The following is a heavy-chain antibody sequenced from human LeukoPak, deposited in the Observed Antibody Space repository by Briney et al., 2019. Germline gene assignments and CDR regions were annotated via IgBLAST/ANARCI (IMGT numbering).Heavy chain of an antibody. J-gene: IGHJ4*02. Sequence: ASVKVSCKASGYTFTDYALHWVRQAPGQSLEWMGWITTGRGETRYSQEFQRRITFTRDTSASTVYMDLSDLRSEDTAVYYCARDPLWRYGSGFDYWGQGTLVTVSS. V-gene: IGHV1-3*03. D-gene: IGHD3-10*01. CDR3: ARDPLWRYGSGFDY. CDR2: ITTGRGET. CDR1: GYTFTDYA.